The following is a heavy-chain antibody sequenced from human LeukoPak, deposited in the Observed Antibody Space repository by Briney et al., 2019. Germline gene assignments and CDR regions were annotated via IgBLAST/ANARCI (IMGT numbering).Heavy chain of an antibody. CDR2: INSDGSST. D-gene: IGHD3-22*01. CDR1: GFTFSSYW. CDR3: ARNRRPEYYYDSSGYYLFDY. V-gene: IGHV3-74*01. J-gene: IGHJ4*02. Sequence: PGGSLRLSCAASGFTFSSYWMHWVRQAPGKGLVWVSRINSDGSSTSYADSVKGRFTISRDNAKNTLYLQMNSLRAEDTAVYYCARNRRPEYYYDSSGYYLFDYWGQGTLVTVSS.